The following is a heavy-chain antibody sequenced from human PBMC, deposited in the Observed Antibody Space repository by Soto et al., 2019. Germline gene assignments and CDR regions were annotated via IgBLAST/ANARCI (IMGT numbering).Heavy chain of an antibody. D-gene: IGHD1-26*01. V-gene: IGHV3-73*01. CDR3: TRLPEWDRQFDY. CDR2: IRSKADNYAT. CDR1: GFTFSGSA. J-gene: IGHJ4*02. Sequence: EVQLVESGGGLVQPGGSLKLSCAVSGFTFSGSAINWVRQASGKGLEWVGRIRSKADNYATAYAASVKGRFTISRDDSKNTAYLKMNSLKTEDTAVYYCTRLPEWDRQFDYWGQGTLVTVSS.